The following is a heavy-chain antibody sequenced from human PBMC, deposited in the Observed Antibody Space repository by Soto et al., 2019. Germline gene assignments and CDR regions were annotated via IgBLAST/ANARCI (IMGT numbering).Heavy chain of an antibody. V-gene: IGHV3-43*01. J-gene: IGHJ6*02. CDR1: GFTFDDYT. D-gene: IGHD3-22*01. CDR3: AKDSTWGYYYDSSGSGYMDV. CDR2: ISWDGGST. Sequence: PVGSLRLSCAASGFTFDDYTMHWVRQAPGKGLEWVSLISWDGGSTYYADSVKGRFTISRDNSKNSLYLQMNSLRTEDTALYYCAKDSTWGYYYDSSGSGYMDVWGQGTTVTVSS.